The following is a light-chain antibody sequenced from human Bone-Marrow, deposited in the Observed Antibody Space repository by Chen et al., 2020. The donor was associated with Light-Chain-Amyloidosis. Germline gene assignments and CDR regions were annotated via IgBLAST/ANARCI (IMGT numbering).Light chain of an antibody. J-gene: IGLJ1*01. CDR2: EVT. Sequence: QSALTQPASVSGSPGQSITISCTGTSSDVGGDNHVSWYQQHPDKAPKLMIYEVTNRPSWVTDLFSCSKSDNTASLTISGLQTEYEADYFCRSYTITNTLVFGSGTRVIVL. CDR3: RSYTITNTLV. CDR1: SSDVGGDNH. V-gene: IGLV2-14*01.